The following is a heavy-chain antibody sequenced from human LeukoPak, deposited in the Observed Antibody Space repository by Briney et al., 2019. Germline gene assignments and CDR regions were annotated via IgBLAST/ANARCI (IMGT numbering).Heavy chain of an antibody. J-gene: IGHJ5*02. Sequence: GRSLRLSCAASGFIFSSYGMHWVRQAPGKGLEWVAVIWYDGSNKYYADSVKGRFTISRDNSKNTLYLQMNSLRAEDTAVYYCASSGYYNNWFDPWGQGTLVTVSS. CDR3: ASSGYYNNWFDP. CDR2: IWYDGSNK. CDR1: GFIFSSYG. D-gene: IGHD3-22*01. V-gene: IGHV3-33*01.